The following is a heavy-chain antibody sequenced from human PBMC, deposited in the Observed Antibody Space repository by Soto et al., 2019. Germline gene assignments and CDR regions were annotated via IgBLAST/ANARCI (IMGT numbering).Heavy chain of an antibody. D-gene: IGHD3-10*01. J-gene: IGHJ6*02. V-gene: IGHV1-69*02. CDR1: GGTFSSYT. CDR2: IIPILGIA. CDR3: ARFRGSYGMDV. Sequence: QVQLVQSGAEVKKPGSSVKVSCKASGGTFSSYTISWVRQAPGQGLEGMGRIIPILGIANYAQKFQGRVTKTADKTTSTAYMELSSLGSEDTAVYYCARFRGSYGMDVWGQGTTVTVSS.